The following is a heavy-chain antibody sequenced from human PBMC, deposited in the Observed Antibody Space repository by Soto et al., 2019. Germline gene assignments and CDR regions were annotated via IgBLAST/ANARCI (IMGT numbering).Heavy chain of an antibody. J-gene: IGHJ4*02. CDR1: GGSISSYY. Sequence: QVQLQESGPGLVKPSETLSLTCTVSGGSISSYYWSWIRQPPGKGLEWIGYIYYSGSTNYNPSLTSRVTISVDTSKNQFSLKLSSVTAADTAVYYCASSFSSGWSIDYWGQGTLVTVSS. D-gene: IGHD6-19*01. V-gene: IGHV4-59*08. CDR2: IYYSGST. CDR3: ASSFSSGWSIDY.